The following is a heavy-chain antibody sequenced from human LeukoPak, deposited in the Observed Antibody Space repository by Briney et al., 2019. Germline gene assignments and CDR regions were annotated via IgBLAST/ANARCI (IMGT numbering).Heavy chain of an antibody. J-gene: IGHJ4*02. CDR2: IIPIFGTA. Sequence: SVKVSCKASGGTFISYAISWVRQAPGQGLEWMGGIIPIFGTANYAQKFQGRVTITADESTSTAYMELSSLRSEDTAVYYCARVGFLEWLFFDYWGQGTLVTVSS. V-gene: IGHV1-69*13. CDR1: GGTFISYA. D-gene: IGHD3-3*02. CDR3: ARVGFLEWLFFDY.